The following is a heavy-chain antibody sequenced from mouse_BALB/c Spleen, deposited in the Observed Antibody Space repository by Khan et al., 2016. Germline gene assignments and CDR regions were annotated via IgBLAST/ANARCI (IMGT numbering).Heavy chain of an antibody. V-gene: IGHV3-8*02. D-gene: IGHD1-1*01. CDR1: GDSITSGY. Sequence: EVQLQESGPSLVKPSQTLSLTCSVTGDSITSGYWNWIRKFPGNKLEYMGYISYSGSTYYNPSLKSRISITRDTSKNQYFLQLNSVTTGDTATYYCARYYYGSSYYFDYWGQGTTLTVSS. CDR3: ARYYYGSSYYFDY. CDR2: ISYSGST. J-gene: IGHJ2*01.